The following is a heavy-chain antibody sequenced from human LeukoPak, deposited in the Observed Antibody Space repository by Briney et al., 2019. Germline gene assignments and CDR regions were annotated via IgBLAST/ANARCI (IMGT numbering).Heavy chain of an antibody. CDR2: INSDGSTT. J-gene: IGHJ4*02. Sequence: PGGSLRLSCAASGVTFSSHWMHWVRQAPGKGLVWVSRINSDGSTTTYADSVKGRFTISRDNANNTLYLQMNSLRAEDTAVYYCARERDSGSSRDDYWGQGTLVTVSS. V-gene: IGHV3-74*01. CDR3: ARERDSGSSRDDY. CDR1: GVTFSSHW. D-gene: IGHD1-26*01.